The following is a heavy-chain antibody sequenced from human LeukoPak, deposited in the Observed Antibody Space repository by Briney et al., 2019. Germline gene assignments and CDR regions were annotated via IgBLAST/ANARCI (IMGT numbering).Heavy chain of an antibody. V-gene: IGHV3-53*01. CDR3: ASFFRSASGGRSFDY. D-gene: IGHD3-16*01. CDR2: NYSGGST. Sequence: GGSLRLSCAASGFTVSSNYMRWVRQAPGKGLECVSVNYSGGSTYYADSVKGRFTISRDNSKNTLYLQMNSLRVEDTAVYYCASFFRSASGGRSFDYWGQGTLVTVSS. J-gene: IGHJ4*02. CDR1: GFTVSSNY.